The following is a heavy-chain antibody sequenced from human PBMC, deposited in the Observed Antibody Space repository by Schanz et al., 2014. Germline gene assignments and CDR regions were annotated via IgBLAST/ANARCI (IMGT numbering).Heavy chain of an antibody. CDR3: ARDPNRVNEIDY. CDR1: GFTFSDHW. D-gene: IGHD1-1*01. V-gene: IGHV3-7*03. CDR2: IKGDSSEK. J-gene: IGHJ4*02. Sequence: VQLVASFLSLVQPGGSLRLSCSASGFTFSDHWMSWVRQPPGKGLEWGANIKGDSSEKNYVDSVKVRFTLSRDNAKTSMYLHRHRLRVEATAVYYCARDPNRVNEIDYWGQGTLVTVSS.